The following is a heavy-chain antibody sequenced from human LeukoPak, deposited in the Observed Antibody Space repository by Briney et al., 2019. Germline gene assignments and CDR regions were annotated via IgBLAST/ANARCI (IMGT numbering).Heavy chain of an antibody. J-gene: IGHJ4*02. CDR1: GGTFSSYA. CDR2: IIPIFGTA. V-gene: IGHV1-69*01. D-gene: IGHD3-22*01. CDR3: ARDYDSSGPLDY. Sequence: SSVKVSCKASGGTFSSYAISWVRQAPGQGLEWMGGIIPIFGTANYAQKFQGRVTITADESTSTAYMELSSLRSEDTAVYYCARDYDSSGPLDYCGQGTLVTVSS.